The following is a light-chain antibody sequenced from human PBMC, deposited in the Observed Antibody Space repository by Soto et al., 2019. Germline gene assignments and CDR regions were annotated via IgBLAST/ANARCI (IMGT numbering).Light chain of an antibody. CDR2: DNT. J-gene: IGLJ1*01. V-gene: IGLV1-40*01. CDR3: SSYTSSTPYV. CDR1: SSNIGAGYD. Sequence: QSVLTQPPSVSGAPGQRVTISCTGSSSNIGAGYDVHWYQHLPGTAPKLLIYDNTNRPSGVPDRFSGSKSGTSASLAITGLQAEDEADYYCSSYTSSTPYVFGTGTKVTVL.